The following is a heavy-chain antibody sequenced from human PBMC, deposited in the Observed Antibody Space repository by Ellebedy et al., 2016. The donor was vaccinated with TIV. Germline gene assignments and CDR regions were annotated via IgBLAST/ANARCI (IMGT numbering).Heavy chain of an antibody. CDR3: ARRSSYWSALDF. V-gene: IGHV4-39*01. CDR1: AGSISITSSY. Sequence: MPSETLSLTCTVSAGSISITSSYWGWIRQPPGKGREWIGSFYYDGSTYYNPSLKSRVTISKDTSKNQFSLKLTSVTAADTAVYYCARRSSYWSALDFWGQGTLATVSS. J-gene: IGHJ4*02. CDR2: FYYDGST. D-gene: IGHD6-19*01.